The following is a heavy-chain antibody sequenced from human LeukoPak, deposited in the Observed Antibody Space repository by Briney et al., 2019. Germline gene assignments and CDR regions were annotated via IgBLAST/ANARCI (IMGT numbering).Heavy chain of an antibody. J-gene: IGHJ5*02. V-gene: IGHV4-59*01. CDR3: ARELGDFWSGYSPPHNWFDP. D-gene: IGHD3-3*01. CDR2: IYYSGST. CDR1: GGSISSYY. Sequence: SETLSLTCTVSGGSISSYYWSWIRQPPGKGLEWIGYIYYSGSTNYNPSLKSRVTISVGTSKNQFSLKLSSVTAADTAVYYCARELGDFWSGYSPPHNWFDPWGQGTLVTVSS.